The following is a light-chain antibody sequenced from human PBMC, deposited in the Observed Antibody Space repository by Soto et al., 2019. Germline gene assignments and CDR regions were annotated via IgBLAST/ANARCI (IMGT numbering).Light chain of an antibody. J-gene: IGKJ1*01. CDR3: QHDNSYPWT. V-gene: IGKV1-5*01. CDR2: HAS. Sequence: DIQMTQSPSTLSASIGDRVTITCRASQTINNWLAWYQQKPGKAPNLLIYHASNLETGVPSRFSGSAFGTEFTLTISSLQPDDFAPYYCQHDNSYPWTFGQGTKVEIK. CDR1: QTINNW.